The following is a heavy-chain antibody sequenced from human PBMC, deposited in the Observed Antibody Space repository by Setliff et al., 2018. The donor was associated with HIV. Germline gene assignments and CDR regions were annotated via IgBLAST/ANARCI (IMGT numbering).Heavy chain of an antibody. CDR3: ARRRYDFWSGYYPYYMDV. Sequence: GGSLRLSCAASGFTFSSYSMNWVRQAPGKGLEWVSSISSSSSYIYYADSAKGRFTISRDNAKNSLYLQMNSLRAEDTAVYYCARRRYDFWSGYYPYYMDVWGQGTMVTVSS. J-gene: IGHJ6*03. CDR1: GFTFSSYS. D-gene: IGHD3-3*01. V-gene: IGHV3-21*01. CDR2: ISSSSSYI.